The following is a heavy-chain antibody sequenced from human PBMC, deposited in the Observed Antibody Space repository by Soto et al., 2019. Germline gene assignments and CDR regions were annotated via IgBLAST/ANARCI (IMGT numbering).Heavy chain of an antibody. CDR3: VRDLNGSGDY. CDR1: GGSTTRDY. CDR2: IFHSLGA. D-gene: IGHD3-10*01. V-gene: IGHV4-59*01. J-gene: IGHJ4*02. Sequence: PSETLSLTCTVSGGSTTRDYWSWIRQPPGKGLEWLGYIFHSLGAKYNPSLGSRGTISLDTSKNQLSLSLRSVTAADTAIYFCVRDLNGSGDYWGQGTLVTVSS.